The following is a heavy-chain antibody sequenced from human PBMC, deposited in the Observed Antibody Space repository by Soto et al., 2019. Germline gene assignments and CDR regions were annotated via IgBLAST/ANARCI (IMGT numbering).Heavy chain of an antibody. V-gene: IGHV3-48*02. Sequence: PGGSLRLSCAASGFTFSNAWMNWVRQAPGKGLEWVSYISSSSSTIYYADSVKGRFTISRDNAKNSLYLQMNSLRDEDTAVYYCARGEYYYDGSAYYPFDYWGQGRMVTVSS. CDR3: ARGEYYYDGSAYYPFDY. CDR2: ISSSSSTI. D-gene: IGHD3-22*01. CDR1: GFTFSNAW. J-gene: IGHJ4*02.